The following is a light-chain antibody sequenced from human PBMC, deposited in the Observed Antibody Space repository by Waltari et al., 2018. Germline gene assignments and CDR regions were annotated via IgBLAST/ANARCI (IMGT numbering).Light chain of an antibody. CDR3: QTWGTGIQV. J-gene: IGLJ3*02. V-gene: IGLV4-69*01. Sequence: QLVLTQSPSASAALGASVKLTCTLSSGHSTYTIAWHQQQPQKGPRYLMKLNGDGSHTKGDGIPDRFSGSSSGAERHLIISSLQSEDEADYYCQTWGTGIQVFGGGTKLTVL. CDR2: LNGDGSH. CDR1: SGHSTYT.